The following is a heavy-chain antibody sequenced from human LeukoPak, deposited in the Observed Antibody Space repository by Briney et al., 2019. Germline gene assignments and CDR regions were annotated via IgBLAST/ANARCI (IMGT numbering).Heavy chain of an antibody. D-gene: IGHD6-19*01. Sequence: PGGSLRLSCAASGFTFSVYSISWIRQAPEKGLEWVSSISSTTYTYYADSVKGRLTISRDNSKNSLYLQVNSLTAGDTALYYCARDGSGWSRDVWGQGTTVTVSS. V-gene: IGHV3-21*01. CDR3: ARDGSGWSRDV. J-gene: IGHJ6*02. CDR1: GFTFSVYS. CDR2: ISSTTYT.